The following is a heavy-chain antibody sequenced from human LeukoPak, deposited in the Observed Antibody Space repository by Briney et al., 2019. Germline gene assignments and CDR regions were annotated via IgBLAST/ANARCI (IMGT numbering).Heavy chain of an antibody. Sequence: ASVKVSCKVSGYTLTELSMHWVRQAPGKGLEWMGGFDPEDGETIYAQKFQGRVTMTRDTSTSTVYMYLSSLRSEDTAVYFCASGYNRDYWGQGTLVTVSS. CDR2: FDPEDGET. D-gene: IGHD6-25*01. J-gene: IGHJ4*02. CDR3: ASGYNRDY. CDR1: GYTLTELS. V-gene: IGHV1-24*01.